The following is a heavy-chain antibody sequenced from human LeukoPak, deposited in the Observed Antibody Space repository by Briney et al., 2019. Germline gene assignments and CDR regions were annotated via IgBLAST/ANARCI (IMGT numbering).Heavy chain of an antibody. CDR1: GGTFSIYA. V-gene: IGHV1-69*13. Sequence: SVKVSCKASGGTFSIYAISWVRQAPEQGLEWMGGIIPSFGTANNAQNFQGRVTITADESKSTAYMELSSLRSEDTAVYYCARDRGVTTYNWFAPWGQGTLVTVSS. CDR3: ARDRGVTTYNWFAP. J-gene: IGHJ5*02. CDR2: IIPSFGTA. D-gene: IGHD2-21*02.